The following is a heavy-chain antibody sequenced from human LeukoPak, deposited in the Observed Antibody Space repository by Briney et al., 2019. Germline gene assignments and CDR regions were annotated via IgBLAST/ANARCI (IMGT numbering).Heavy chain of an antibody. Sequence: GGSLRLSCAVSGFTFSSHAMSWVRQAPGKGLEWISAIGISGGRTYYADSVKGRFSISRDNSKNTVYLQMNRLRGDDTAVYYCANEIRPNDHWGQGTLVTVSS. CDR2: IGISGGRT. D-gene: IGHD4-17*01. CDR3: ANEIRPNDH. J-gene: IGHJ4*02. CDR1: GFTFSSHA. V-gene: IGHV3-23*01.